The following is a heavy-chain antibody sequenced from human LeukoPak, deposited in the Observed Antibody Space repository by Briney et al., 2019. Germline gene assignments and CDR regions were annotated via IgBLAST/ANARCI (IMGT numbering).Heavy chain of an antibody. CDR1: GFTFSNAW. CDR3: AREDRFGSGKGIDY. J-gene: IGHJ4*02. D-gene: IGHD3-3*01. V-gene: IGHV3-15*01. CDR2: IISKAGGETT. Sequence: GGSLRLSCAASGFTFSNAWMSWVRQAPGKGLEWVGRIISKAGGETTDYAAPVKGRFIISRDDSRNTLYLQMNSLRAEDTAVYYCAREDRFGSGKGIDYWGQGTLVTVSS.